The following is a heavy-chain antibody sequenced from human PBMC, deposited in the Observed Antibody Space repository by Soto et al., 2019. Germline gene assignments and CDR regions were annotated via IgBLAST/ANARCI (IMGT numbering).Heavy chain of an antibody. CDR1: GFSLSTSGVG. J-gene: IGHJ4*02. D-gene: IGHD3-3*01. CDR2: IYCDDDK. Sequence: QITLKESGPTLVKPTQTLTLTCTFSGFSLSTSGVGVGWIRQPPGKALEWLALIYCDDDKRYSPSLKSRPTTTNDTTNTQLVLTTPNLDPVDTATYYSPHSPSPTNYYDLSPFSFHYWRQGTLVTVSS. CDR3: PHSPSPTNYYDLSPFSFHY. V-gene: IGHV2-5*02.